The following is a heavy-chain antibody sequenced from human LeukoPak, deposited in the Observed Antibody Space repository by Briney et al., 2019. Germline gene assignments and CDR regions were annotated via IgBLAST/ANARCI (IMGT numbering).Heavy chain of an antibody. Sequence: PGRSLRLSCAASGFTFDDYAMHWVRQAPGKGLEWVSGISWNSGSIGYADSVKGRFTISRDNAKNSLYLQMNSLRAEDTAVYYCAGDGTGVLPGNAFDIWSQGTMVTVS. CDR1: GFTFDDYA. V-gene: IGHV3-9*01. D-gene: IGHD1-1*01. J-gene: IGHJ3*02. CDR3: AGDGTGVLPGNAFDI. CDR2: ISWNSGSI.